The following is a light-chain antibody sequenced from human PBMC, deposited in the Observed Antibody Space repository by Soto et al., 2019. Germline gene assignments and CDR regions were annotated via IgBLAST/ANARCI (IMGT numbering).Light chain of an antibody. V-gene: IGLV2-11*01. CDR2: DVS. CDR1: SSDVGGYSY. J-gene: IGLJ2*01. Sequence: HSALTQPRSVSGSPGQSVTISCTGTSSDVGGYSYVSWYQQHPGKAPKLMIYDVSKRPSGVPDRFSGSKSGNTASLTISGLQAEDEADYYCCSYAGSYTQVFGGGTKVTVL. CDR3: CSYAGSYTQV.